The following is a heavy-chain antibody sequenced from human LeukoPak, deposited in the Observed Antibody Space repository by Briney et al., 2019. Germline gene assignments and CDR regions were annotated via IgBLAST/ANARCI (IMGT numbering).Heavy chain of an antibody. Sequence: GRSLRLSCAASGFTFSRYGMHWVRQGPGKGLEWVAVIWSDGSIKYYADSVKGRFTISRDNSKNTMYLQMNSLRADDTAVYYCARLGYCSGGSCYGSDYWGQGTLVTVSS. CDR1: GFTFSRYG. CDR2: IWSDGSIK. V-gene: IGHV3-33*01. CDR3: ARLGYCSGGSCYGSDY. J-gene: IGHJ4*02. D-gene: IGHD2-15*01.